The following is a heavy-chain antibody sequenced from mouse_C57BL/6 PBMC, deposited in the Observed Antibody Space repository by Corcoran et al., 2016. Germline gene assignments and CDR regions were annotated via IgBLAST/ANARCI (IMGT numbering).Heavy chain of an antibody. V-gene: IGHV3-6*01. CDR1: GYSITSGYY. CDR3: ARAGVYAMDY. CDR2: ISYDGSN. Sequence: DVQLQESGPGLVKPSQSLSLTCSVTGYSITSGYYWNWIRQFPGNKLEWMGYISYDGSNNYNPSLKNRISITRDTSKNQFFLKLNSVTTEDTATYYCARAGVYAMDYWGQGTSVTVSS. J-gene: IGHJ4*01.